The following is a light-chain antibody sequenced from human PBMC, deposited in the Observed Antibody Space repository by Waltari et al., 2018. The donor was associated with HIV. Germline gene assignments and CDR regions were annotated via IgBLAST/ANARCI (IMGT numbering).Light chain of an antibody. J-gene: IGLJ2*01. V-gene: IGLV2-14*01. CDR2: EVS. CDR1: SSDVGGSHY. CDR3: SSYTSSSTLAV. Sequence: QSALTQPASVSGSPGQSITISCPGTSSDVGGSHYVSWYQQHPGKAPNLMIYEVSNRPSGVSNRFSGSKSGNTASLTISGLQAEDEADYYCSSYTSSSTLAVFGGGTKLTVL.